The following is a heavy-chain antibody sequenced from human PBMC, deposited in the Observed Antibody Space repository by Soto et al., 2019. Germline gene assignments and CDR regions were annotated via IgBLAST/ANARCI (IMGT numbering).Heavy chain of an antibody. V-gene: IGHV3-48*02. CDR3: ARDTVTMIVVVRAFGMDV. Sequence: EVQLVESGGGLVQPGGSLILSCAASGFTFSSYSMNWVRQAPGKGLEWVSYISSSSSTIYYADSVKGRFTISRDNAKNSLYLQMNSLRDEDTPVYYCARDTVTMIVVVRAFGMDVWGQGTTVTVSS. CDR2: ISSSSSTI. CDR1: GFTFSSYS. D-gene: IGHD3-22*01. J-gene: IGHJ6*02.